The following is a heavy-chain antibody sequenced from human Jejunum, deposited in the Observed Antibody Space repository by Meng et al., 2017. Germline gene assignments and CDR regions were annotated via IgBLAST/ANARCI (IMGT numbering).Heavy chain of an antibody. CDR1: AFPFSTYT. D-gene: IGHD3-10*01. J-gene: IGHJ4*02. CDR3: ARDRQPFSNFRGLFDY. V-gene: IGHV3-30*04. CDR2: ISSDGSNK. Sequence: GESLKISCEASAFPFSTYTIHWVRQAPGKGLEWVALISSDGSNKEYADSVKGRFTISRDNSKNTLFLQMNSLRVEDTAIYYCARDRQPFSNFRGLFDYWGQGTLVTVSS.